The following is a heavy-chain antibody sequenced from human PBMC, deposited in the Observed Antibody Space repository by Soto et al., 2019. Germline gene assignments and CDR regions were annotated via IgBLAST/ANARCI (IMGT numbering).Heavy chain of an antibody. V-gene: IGHV3-30*18. CDR1: RFTFSNYG. CDR2: ISYDGNNR. D-gene: IGHD3-3*01. Sequence: GGSLRLSCAASRFTFSNYGMHWVRQAPGKGLEWVAIISYDGNNRYYADSVNGRFTISRDNSKNTLFLQMNSLRSEDTAVYYCAKDRHPFWSAYNTYFDYWGQGTPVTVSS. J-gene: IGHJ4*02. CDR3: AKDRHPFWSAYNTYFDY.